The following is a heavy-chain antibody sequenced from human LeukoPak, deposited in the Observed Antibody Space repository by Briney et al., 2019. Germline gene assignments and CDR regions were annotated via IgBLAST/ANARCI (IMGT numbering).Heavy chain of an antibody. D-gene: IGHD3-16*01. J-gene: IGHJ4*02. CDR3: AKDKLWGEDYFDY. CDR2: ISYDGSNE. V-gene: IGHV3-30*18. CDR1: GFTFSDYG. Sequence: GRSLRLSCAASGFTFSDYGMHWVRQAPGKGLEWVAVISYDGSNEYYSDSVKGRFTISRDNSKNTLYLQMNSLRAEDTAMYYCAKDKLWGEDYFDYWGQGTLVTVSS.